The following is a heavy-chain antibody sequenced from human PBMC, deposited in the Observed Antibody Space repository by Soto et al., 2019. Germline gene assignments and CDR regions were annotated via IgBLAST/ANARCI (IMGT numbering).Heavy chain of an antibody. J-gene: IGHJ6*02. V-gene: IGHV1-8*01. CDR2: MNPNSGNT. D-gene: IGHD2-15*01. CDR1: GYTFTSYD. Sequence: SVKVSCKASGYTFTSYDINWVRQATGQGLEWMGWMNPNSGNTGYAQKFQGRVTMTRNTSISTAYMELSSLRSEDTAVYYCARICGGSCFNYYYGMDVWGQGTTVTVS. CDR3: ARICGGSCFNYYYGMDV.